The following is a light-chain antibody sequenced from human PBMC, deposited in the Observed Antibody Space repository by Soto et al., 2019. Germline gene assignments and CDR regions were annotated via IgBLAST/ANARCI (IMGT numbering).Light chain of an antibody. CDR3: GSWDSSLSAYV. CDR1: SSNIGTNY. V-gene: IGLV1-51*01. Sequence: QSVLTQPPSASGTPGQRVTISCSGSSSNIGTNYVYWYQQVPGTAPKLLIYDDNKRPSGIPDRFSGSKSGTSATLGITGFQTGDEADYYCGSWDSSLSAYVFGTGTKVTVL. CDR2: DDN. J-gene: IGLJ1*01.